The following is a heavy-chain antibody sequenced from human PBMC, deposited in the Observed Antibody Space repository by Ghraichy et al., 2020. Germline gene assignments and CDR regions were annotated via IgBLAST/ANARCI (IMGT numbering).Heavy chain of an antibody. CDR2: INTNTGNP. CDR1: GYTFTSYA. J-gene: IGHJ4*02. V-gene: IGHV7-4-1*02. D-gene: IGHD3-10*01. Sequence: ASVKVSCKASGYTFTSYAMNWVRQAPGQGLEWMGWINTNTGNPTYAQGFTGRFVFSLDTSVSTAYLQISSLKAEDTAVYYCASHSSNYYGSVEMGYWGQGTLVTVSS. CDR3: ASHSSNYYGSVEMGY.